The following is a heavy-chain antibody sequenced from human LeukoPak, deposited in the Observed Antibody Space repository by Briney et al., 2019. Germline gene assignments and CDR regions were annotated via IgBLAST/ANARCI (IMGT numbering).Heavy chain of an antibody. Sequence: SETLSLTCTVSGGSISSYYWGWIRQPPGKGLEWIGSSYDSGSTYYNPSLKSRVTISVDTSKNQFSLKLSSVTAADTAVYYCARGGYSYGFNWFDPWGQGTLVTVSS. J-gene: IGHJ5*02. CDR1: GGSISSYY. D-gene: IGHD5-18*01. V-gene: IGHV4-39*07. CDR2: SYDSGST. CDR3: ARGGYSYGFNWFDP.